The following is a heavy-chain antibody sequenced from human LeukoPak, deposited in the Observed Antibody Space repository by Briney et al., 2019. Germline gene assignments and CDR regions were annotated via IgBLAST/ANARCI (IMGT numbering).Heavy chain of an antibody. D-gene: IGHD1-7*01. V-gene: IGHV3-66*01. CDR3: AGCRWNYHYFEH. CDR1: GFTVSGNY. CDR2: IYSGGST. Sequence: PGGSLRLSCAASGFTVSGNYMTWVRQAPGKGLHCVSVIYSGGSTYYADSVEGRFTITRDNSKNTLYLHMNSLRAEDTAVYYCAGCRWNYHYFEHWGQGTLVTVSS. J-gene: IGHJ4*02.